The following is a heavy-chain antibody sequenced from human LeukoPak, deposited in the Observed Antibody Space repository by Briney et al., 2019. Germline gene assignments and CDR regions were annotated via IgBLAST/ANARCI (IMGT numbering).Heavy chain of an antibody. V-gene: IGHV1-24*01. CDR2: FDPEDGET. J-gene: IGHJ4*02. D-gene: IGHD1-26*01. Sequence: ASVKVSCKVSGYTLTEFSMHWVRQAPGKGLEWMGGFDPEDGETIYAQKFQGRVTMTEDTSTDTAYMELSSLRSEDTAVYYCATAVWERGAAGDYWGQGTLVTVSS. CDR1: GYTLTEFS. CDR3: ATAVWERGAAGDY.